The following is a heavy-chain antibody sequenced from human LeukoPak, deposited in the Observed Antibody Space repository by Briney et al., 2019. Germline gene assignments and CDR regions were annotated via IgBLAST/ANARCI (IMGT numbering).Heavy chain of an antibody. CDR1: GFTFSTYW. D-gene: IGHD6-13*01. CDR3: ARERQQQLVYYYVDV. V-gene: IGHV3-74*01. Sequence: GSLRLSCVASGFTFSTYWMHWVRQAPGKGLVWVSRIKTDGSGTTYADSVEGRFTISRDNAKNTLYLQMNSLRAEDTAVYFCARERQQQLVYYYVDVWGKGTTVTVSS. CDR2: IKTDGSGT. J-gene: IGHJ6*04.